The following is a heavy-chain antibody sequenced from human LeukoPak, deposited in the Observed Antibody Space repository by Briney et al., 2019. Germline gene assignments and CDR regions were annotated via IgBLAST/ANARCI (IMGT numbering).Heavy chain of an antibody. CDR3: ARDWATIFGVVTFYGMDV. CDR2: INTNTGNP. V-gene: IGHV7-4-1*02. CDR1: GYTFTSYA. D-gene: IGHD3-3*01. J-gene: IGHJ6*02. Sequence: ASVTVSCTASGYTFTSYAMNWVRQAPGQGLEWMGWINTNTGNPTYAQGFTGRFVFSLDTSVSTAYLQISSLKAEDTAVYYCARDWATIFGVVTFYGMDVWGQGTTVTVSS.